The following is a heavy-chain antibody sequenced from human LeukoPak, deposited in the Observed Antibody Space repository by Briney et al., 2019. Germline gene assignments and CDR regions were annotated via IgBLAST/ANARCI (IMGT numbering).Heavy chain of an antibody. V-gene: IGHV3-21*01. CDR2: ISSSSSYI. CDR3: AKDPTYSGSYSYYFDY. CDR1: GFTFSSYS. J-gene: IGHJ4*02. Sequence: PGGSLRLSCAASGFTFSSYSMNWVRQAPGKGLEWVSSISSSSSYIYYAYSVKGRFTISRDNAKNSLYLQMNSLRAEDTAVYYCAKDPTYSGSYSYYFDYWGQGTLVTVSS. D-gene: IGHD1-26*01.